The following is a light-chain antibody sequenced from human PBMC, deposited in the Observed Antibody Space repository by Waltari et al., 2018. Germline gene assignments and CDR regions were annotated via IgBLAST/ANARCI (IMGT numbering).Light chain of an antibody. CDR2: AAS. J-gene: IGKJ2*01. CDR3: QQSYSTPYT. V-gene: IGKV1-39*01. Sequence: DIQMTQSPSSLSASVGDRVTITCRASQNISSYLNWYQQTPGKAPKLLIYAASSLQRGVPSRFSGRGSGTDFTLTISSLQPEDFATYYCQQSYSTPYTFGQGTKLEIK. CDR1: QNISSY.